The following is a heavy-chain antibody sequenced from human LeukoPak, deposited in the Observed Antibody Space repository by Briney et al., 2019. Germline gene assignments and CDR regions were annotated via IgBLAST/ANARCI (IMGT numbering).Heavy chain of an antibody. Sequence: GGSLRLSCAASGFTFSSYGMHWVRQAPGKGLEWVAVIWYGGSNKYYADSVKGRFTISRDNSKNTLYLQMNSLRAEDTAVYYCAKDSGSSAYYLYYMDVWGKGTTVTVSS. CDR3: AKDSGSSAYYLYYMDV. J-gene: IGHJ6*03. CDR2: IWYGGSNK. V-gene: IGHV3-30*02. CDR1: GFTFSSYG. D-gene: IGHD3-22*01.